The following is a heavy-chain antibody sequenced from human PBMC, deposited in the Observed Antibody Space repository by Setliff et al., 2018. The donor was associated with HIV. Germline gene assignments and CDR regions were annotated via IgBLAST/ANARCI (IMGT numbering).Heavy chain of an antibody. CDR1: GGSTSSNNW. V-gene: IGHV4-4*02. J-gene: IGHJ3*02. CDR2: IFQSGST. D-gene: IGHD5-18*01. Sequence: SETLSLTCTVPGGSTSSNNWWTWVRQSQGKGLEWIGEIFQSGSTNYKPSLKSRVTISIDRSKDQFSLKLTSVTAADTAVCYCARGRYSYGYGGGAYDIWGHGTMVTV. CDR3: ARGRYSYGYGGGAYDI.